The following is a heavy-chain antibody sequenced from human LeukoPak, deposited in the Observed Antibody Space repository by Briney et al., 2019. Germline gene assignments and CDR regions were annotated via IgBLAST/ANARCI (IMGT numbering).Heavy chain of an antibody. J-gene: IGHJ4*02. Sequence: PGGSLRLSCAASGFTFSSYAMSWVRQAPGKGLEWVSAISGSGGSTYYADSVKGRFTISRDNSKNTLYLQMNSLRAEDTAVYYCAKVGQILRYFDWLLRSDRFYFDYWGQGTLVTVSS. CDR3: AKVGQILRYFDWLLRSDRFYFDY. V-gene: IGHV3-23*01. D-gene: IGHD3-9*01. CDR2: ISGSGGST. CDR1: GFTFSSYA.